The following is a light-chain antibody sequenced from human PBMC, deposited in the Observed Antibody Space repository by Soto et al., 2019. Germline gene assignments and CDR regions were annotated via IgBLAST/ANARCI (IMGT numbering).Light chain of an antibody. CDR2: KAS. CDR1: QSINTW. V-gene: IGKV1-5*03. CDR3: QQYSSYPWT. Sequence: DIQMTQSPSTLSASVGDRVTITCRASQSINTWLAWYQQKPGKAPKLLIYKASSLESGVPSTFSASGSGTECTLTISSLQPDDFATYACQQYSSYPWTFGQGTKVEIK. J-gene: IGKJ1*01.